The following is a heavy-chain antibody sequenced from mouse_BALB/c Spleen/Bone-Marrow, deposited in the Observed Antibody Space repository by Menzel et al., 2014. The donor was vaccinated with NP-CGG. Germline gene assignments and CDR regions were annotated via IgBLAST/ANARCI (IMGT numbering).Heavy chain of an antibody. CDR1: GYSFTRYY. D-gene: IGHD1-1*01. Sequence: QVQLQQSGAELVKPRASVKLSCMASGYSFTRYYMYWVKQRPGQGLEWIGEINPSNGGTNFNEKFKSKATLTVDKSSSTAYMQFSSLTSEDSAVYYCTRSNYGYWYFDVWGAGTTVTVSS. CDR2: INPSNGGT. J-gene: IGHJ1*01. CDR3: TRSNYGYWYFDV. V-gene: IGHV1S81*02.